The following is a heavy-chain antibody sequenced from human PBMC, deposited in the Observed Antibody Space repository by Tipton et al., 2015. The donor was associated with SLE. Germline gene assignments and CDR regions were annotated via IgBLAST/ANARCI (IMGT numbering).Heavy chain of an antibody. CDR2: IYTSGST. CDR3: ARHDTNYGRNWFDP. J-gene: IGHJ5*02. Sequence: TLSLTCTVSGGSISSYYWRWIRQPAGKGLEWIGRIYTSGSTNSNPSLKSRVTMSVDTSKNRFSLKLSSVTAADTAVYYCARHDTNYGRNWFDPWGQGTLVTVSS. CDR1: GGSISSYY. D-gene: IGHD2-8*01. V-gene: IGHV4-4*07.